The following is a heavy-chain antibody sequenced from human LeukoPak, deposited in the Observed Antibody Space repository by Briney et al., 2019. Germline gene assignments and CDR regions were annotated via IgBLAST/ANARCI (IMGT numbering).Heavy chain of an antibody. CDR1: GGSISSSSYY. CDR2: IYYSGST. V-gene: IGHV4-39*01. CDR3: ARTGRKNDFWSGYYKTPQYYFDY. J-gene: IGHJ4*02. D-gene: IGHD3-3*01. Sequence: SETLSLTCTVSGGSISSSSYYWGWISQPPGKGLEWIGSIYYSGSTYYNPSLKSRVTISVDASKNQFSLKLSSVTAADTAVYYCARTGRKNDFWSGYYKTPQYYFDYWGQGTLVTVSS.